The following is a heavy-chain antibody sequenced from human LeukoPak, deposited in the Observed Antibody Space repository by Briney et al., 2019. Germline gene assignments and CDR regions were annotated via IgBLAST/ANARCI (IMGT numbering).Heavy chain of an antibody. V-gene: IGHV3-48*01. D-gene: IGHD3-16*01. CDR1: GFTFSSYS. J-gene: IGHJ4*02. Sequence: PGGSLRLSCAASGFTFSSYSMNWVRQAPGKGLEWVSYISSSSSTMYYADSVKGRFTISRDNAKNSLYLQMNSLRAEDTAVYYCAREGPGDYVWGSSCFDYWGQGTLVTVSS. CDR3: AREGPGDYVWGSSCFDY. CDR2: ISSSSSTM.